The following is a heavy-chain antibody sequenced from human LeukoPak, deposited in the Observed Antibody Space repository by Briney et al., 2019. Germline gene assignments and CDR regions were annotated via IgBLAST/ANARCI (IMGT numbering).Heavy chain of an antibody. CDR1: GGSISSYY. D-gene: IGHD6-13*01. Sequence: PSETLSLTCTVSGGSISSYYWSWIRQPAGKGLEWIGRIYTSGSTNYNPSLKSRVTMSVDASKNQFSLKLSSVTAADTAVYYCARGSSWPEENWFDPWGQGTLVTVSS. CDR3: ARGSSWPEENWFDP. CDR2: IYTSGST. J-gene: IGHJ5*02. V-gene: IGHV4-4*07.